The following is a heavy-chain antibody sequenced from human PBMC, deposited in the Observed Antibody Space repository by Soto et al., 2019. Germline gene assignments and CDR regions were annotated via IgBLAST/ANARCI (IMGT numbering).Heavy chain of an antibody. D-gene: IGHD6-19*01. CDR1: GDSVSSNSAA. J-gene: IGHJ4*02. CDR3: AREEDAEYSSGWARVDY. CDR2: TYYRSKWYN. V-gene: IGHV6-1*01. Sequence: SQTLSLTCVISGDSVSSNSAAWNWIRQSPSRGLEWLGRTYYRSKWYNDYAVSVKSRITINPDTSKNQFSLQLNSVTPEDTAVYYCAREEDAEYSSGWARVDYWGQGTLVTVSS.